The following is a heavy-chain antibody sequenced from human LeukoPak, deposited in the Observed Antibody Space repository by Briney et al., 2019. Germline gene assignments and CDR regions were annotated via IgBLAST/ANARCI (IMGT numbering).Heavy chain of an antibody. CDR1: GYXXXXXD. CDR3: ARGLGSYDSSELTWPMISF. V-gene: IGHV1-8*01. Sequence: ASVKVSCKASGYXXXXXDINXVRQATGXXXXXXGWMNXXSGDTAYAQKFQGRITMTRSTSITTAYMELSSLRSEDTAVYYCARGLGSYDSSELTWPMISFWGQGTQVTVSS. D-gene: IGHD3-22*01. CDR2: MNXXSGDT. J-gene: IGHJ4*02.